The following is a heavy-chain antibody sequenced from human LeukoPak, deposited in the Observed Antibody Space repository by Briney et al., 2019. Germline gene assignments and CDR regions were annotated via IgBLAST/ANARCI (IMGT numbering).Heavy chain of an antibody. Sequence: SETLSLTCTVSGVSISSSNSYWGWIRQPPGKGLEWIGSIYYSGNTYYNPSLKSRVTISVDTSKNQFSLKLSSVTAADTAVYYCARDSVYSGSSLDYWGQGALVTVSS. CDR1: GVSISSSNSY. J-gene: IGHJ4*02. D-gene: IGHD1-26*01. CDR3: ARDSVYSGSSLDY. V-gene: IGHV4-39*07. CDR2: IYYSGNT.